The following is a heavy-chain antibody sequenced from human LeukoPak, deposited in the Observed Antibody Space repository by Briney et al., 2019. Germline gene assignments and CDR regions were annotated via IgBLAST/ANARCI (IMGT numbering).Heavy chain of an antibody. CDR2: IYYSGST. J-gene: IGHJ6*02. D-gene: IGHD3-10*01. CDR1: GGSISSSSYY. CDR3: ARLMVRGVMRNYYYGMDV. V-gene: IGHV4-39*01. Sequence: PETLSVTCTDSGGSISSSSYYCGWIRHPPGKGLEWIGSIYYSGSTYYNPSLKSRVTISVDTSKNQFSLKLSSVTAADTAVYYCARLMVRGVMRNYYYGMDVWGQGTTVTVSS.